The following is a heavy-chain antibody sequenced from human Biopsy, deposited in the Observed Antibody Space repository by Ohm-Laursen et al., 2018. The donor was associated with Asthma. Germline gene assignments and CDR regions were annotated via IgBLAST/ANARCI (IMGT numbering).Heavy chain of an antibody. D-gene: IGHD3-10*01. V-gene: IGHV3-30-3*01. CDR2: ISYHGAIK. CDR3: GRERSYMVDY. CDR1: GFSFSNFA. Sequence: SLRLSCAAFGFSFSNFAMHWVRQAPGKGLEWVAVISYHGAIKFYADSVKRRFTISRDNSKNTLYLQMNSLRAEDTALYYCGRERSYMVDYWGQGTLVIVSS. J-gene: IGHJ4*02.